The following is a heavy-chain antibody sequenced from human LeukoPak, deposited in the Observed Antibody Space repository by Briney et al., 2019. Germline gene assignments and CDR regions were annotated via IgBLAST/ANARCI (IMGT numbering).Heavy chain of an antibody. CDR1: GGSISSYY. V-gene: IGHV4-59*01. Sequence: SETLSLTCTVSGGSISSYYWSWIRQPPGKGLEWIGYIYYSGSTNYNPSLKSRVTISVDTSKNQFSLKLSSVTAADTAVYYCARETERCFDYWGQGTLVTVSS. CDR2: IYYSGST. J-gene: IGHJ4*02. CDR3: ARETERCFDY. D-gene: IGHD4-17*01.